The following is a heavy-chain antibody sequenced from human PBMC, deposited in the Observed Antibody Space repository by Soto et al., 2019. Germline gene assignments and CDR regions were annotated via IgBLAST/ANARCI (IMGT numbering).Heavy chain of an antibody. Sequence: SETLSLTCAVYGGSFSGYYWSWIRQPPGKGLEWIGEINYSGSTNYNPSLKSRVTISVDTSKKQFSLKLSSVTAADTAVYYCARVLFGRVAWFDPWGQGTLVTSPQ. D-gene: IGHD1-26*01. J-gene: IGHJ5*02. CDR1: GGSFSGYY. CDR2: INYSGST. V-gene: IGHV4-34*01. CDR3: ARVLFGRVAWFDP.